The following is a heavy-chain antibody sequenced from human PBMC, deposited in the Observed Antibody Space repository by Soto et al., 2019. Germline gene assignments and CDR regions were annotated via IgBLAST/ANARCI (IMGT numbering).Heavy chain of an antibody. CDR1: GGSISSGDYY. J-gene: IGHJ5*02. Sequence: PSETRSLTCTVSGGSISSGDYYWSWIRQPPGKGLEWIGYIYYSGSTYYSPSLKSRVAISLDTSKNQFSLSLSSVTAADTAVYYCARGRGYSYGLDPWGQGTLVTVSS. CDR2: IYYSGST. D-gene: IGHD5-18*01. CDR3: ARGRGYSYGLDP. V-gene: IGHV4-30-4*01.